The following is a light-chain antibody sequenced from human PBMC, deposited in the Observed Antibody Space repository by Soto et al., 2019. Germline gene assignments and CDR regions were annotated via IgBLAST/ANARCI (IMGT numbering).Light chain of an antibody. J-gene: IGKJ1*01. Sequence: DIQRTHSPSTLSGSVVDRVTITFLASQTISSWLAWYQQKPGKAPKLLIYKASNLESGVSSRFSGSGSGTEFTLTIRRLKPDDSATYYCQKYDVYSPWMVGQGNKVDIK. CDR1: QTISSW. V-gene: IGKV1-5*03. CDR2: KAS. CDR3: QKYDVYSPWM.